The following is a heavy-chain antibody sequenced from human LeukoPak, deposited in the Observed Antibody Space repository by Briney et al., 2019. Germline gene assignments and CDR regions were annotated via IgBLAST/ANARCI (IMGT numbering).Heavy chain of an antibody. CDR1: GFTFSNYW. V-gene: IGHV3-74*01. CDR2: INSDGSRI. Sequence: PGGTLRLSCTASGFTFSNYWMHWVRQAPGKGLVWVSRINSDGSRISYGDSVKGRFTISRDNAKSTLYLQMNSLRAEDTAVYYCARRREDGGYDYWGQGTLVTVSS. D-gene: IGHD4-17*01. J-gene: IGHJ4*02. CDR3: ARRREDGGYDY.